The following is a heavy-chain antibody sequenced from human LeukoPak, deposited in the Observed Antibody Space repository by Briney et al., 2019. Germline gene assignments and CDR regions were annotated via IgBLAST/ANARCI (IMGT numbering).Heavy chain of an antibody. CDR3: ARGPDYYDSSGYFDY. CDR2: TYYRSKWYN. CDR1: GDSVSSNSAA. J-gene: IGHJ4*02. D-gene: IGHD3-22*01. V-gene: IGHV6-1*01. Sequence: SQTLSLTCAISGDSVSSNSAAWNWIRQSPSRGLEWLGRTYYRSKWYNDYAVSVKSRITINPDTSKNQSSLQLNSVTPEDTAVYYCARGPDYYDSSGYFDYWGQGTLVTVSS.